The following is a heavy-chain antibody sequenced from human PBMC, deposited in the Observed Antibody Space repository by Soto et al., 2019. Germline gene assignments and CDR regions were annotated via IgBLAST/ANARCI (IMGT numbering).Heavy chain of an antibody. V-gene: IGHV3-7*01. CDR1: GFTISTYW. CDR3: TRGLNLFDP. CDR2: INQDGSEK. Sequence: GSLRLSCAASGFTISTYWMTWVRQAPGKGLEWVANINQDGSEKYYVDSVKGRFTISRDNAKNSLYLQMNNLRAEDTAVYYCTRGLNLFDPWGQGTLVTVPQ. J-gene: IGHJ5*02.